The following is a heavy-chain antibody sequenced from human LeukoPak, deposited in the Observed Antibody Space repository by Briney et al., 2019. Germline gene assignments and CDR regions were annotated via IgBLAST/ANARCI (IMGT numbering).Heavy chain of an antibody. V-gene: IGHV3-21*01. J-gene: IGHJ4*02. CDR1: GFTFSSYS. D-gene: IGHD3-10*01. CDR3: ARELSAIYYGSGSYYDY. Sequence: GGSLRLSCAASGFTFSSYSMNWVRQAPGKGLEWVSSISSSSSYIYYADSVKGRFTISRDNAKNSLYLQMNSLRAEDTAVYYCARELSAIYYGSGSYYDYWGQGTLVTVSS. CDR2: ISSSSSYI.